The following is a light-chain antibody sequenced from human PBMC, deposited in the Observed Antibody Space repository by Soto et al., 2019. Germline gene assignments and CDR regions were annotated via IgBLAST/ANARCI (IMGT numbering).Light chain of an antibody. CDR1: QSVSSSY. Sequence: EDVLTQSPGTLSLSPGERATLSCRASQSVSSSYLAWYQQKPGQAPRLLIYGASSRATGIPDRFSGSGSGTDFTLTISRLEPEDFAVYFCQQYGPSLTFGQGTRLEIK. V-gene: IGKV3-20*01. J-gene: IGKJ5*01. CDR3: QQYGPSLT. CDR2: GAS.